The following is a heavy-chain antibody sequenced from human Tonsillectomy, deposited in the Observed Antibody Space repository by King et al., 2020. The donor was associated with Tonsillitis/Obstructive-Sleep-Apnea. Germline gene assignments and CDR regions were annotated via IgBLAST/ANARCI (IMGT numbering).Heavy chain of an antibody. J-gene: IGHJ4*02. CDR2: ISYDGSNK. CDR3: AREMNY. CDR1: GFTFSSYA. Sequence: VQLVESGGGVVQPGRSLRLSCAASGFTFSSYATHWVRQAPGKGLEWVAVISYDGSNKYYADSVKGRFTISRDNSKNTLYLQMNSLRAEDTAVYYCAREMNYWGQGTLVTVSS. V-gene: IGHV3-30*04.